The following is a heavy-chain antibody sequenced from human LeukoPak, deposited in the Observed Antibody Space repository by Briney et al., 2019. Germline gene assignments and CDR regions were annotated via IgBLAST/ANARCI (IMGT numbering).Heavy chain of an antibody. CDR1: GGSISSGGYY. CDR3: VTYYLEYFQH. D-gene: IGHD3-10*01. V-gene: IGHV4-31*03. CDR2: IYYSGST. J-gene: IGHJ1*01. Sequence: SQTLSLTCTVSGGSISSGGYYWSWIRQHPGKGLEWIGYIYYSGSTYYNPSLKSRVTISVDTSKNQFSLKLSSVTAADTAVYYCVTYYLEYFQHWGQGTLVTVSS.